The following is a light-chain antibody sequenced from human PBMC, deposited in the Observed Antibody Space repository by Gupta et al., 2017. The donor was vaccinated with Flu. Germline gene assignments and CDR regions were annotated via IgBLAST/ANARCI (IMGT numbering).Light chain of an antibody. J-gene: IGKJ5*01. V-gene: IGKV1-33*01. CDR2: DGS. CDR1: QNITNF. CDR3: KQYVQTPMT. Sequence: DILMTQSPSSLSVSVGDRVSITCQASQNITNFLDWYQQKPGKVPKLLIYDGSNLAAGVPARFSGRGSGTHFTLKISRVEAEDIGAYYCKQYVQTPMTFGQGTRLDIK.